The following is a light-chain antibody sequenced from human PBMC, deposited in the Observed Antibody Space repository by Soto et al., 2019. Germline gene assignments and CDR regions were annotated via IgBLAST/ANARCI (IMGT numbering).Light chain of an antibody. Sequence: QSVLTQPPSASGSPGQSVTIFCTGTSSDVGRYNYFSWYQHHPGKAPKLIIYEGTRRPSGVPDRFSGSKSGNTASLSVSGLQAEDEADYYCSSYADTTYVFGTGTKVTVL. CDR1: SSDVGRYNY. CDR2: EGT. V-gene: IGLV2-8*01. J-gene: IGLJ1*01. CDR3: SSYADTTYV.